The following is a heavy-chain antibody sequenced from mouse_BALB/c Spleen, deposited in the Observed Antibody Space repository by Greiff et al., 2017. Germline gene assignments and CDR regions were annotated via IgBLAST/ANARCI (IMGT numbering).Heavy chain of an antibody. J-gene: IGHJ3*01. Sequence: QVQLMESGPGLVAPSQSLSITCTVSGFSLTGYGVNWVRQPPGKGLEWLGMIWGDGSTDYNSALKSRLSISKDNSKSQVFLKMNSLQTDDTARYYCARGGDGYRAWFAYWGQGTLVTVSA. D-gene: IGHD2-3*01. CDR1: GFSLTGYG. V-gene: IGHV2-6-7*01. CDR2: IWGDGST. CDR3: ARGGDGYRAWFAY.